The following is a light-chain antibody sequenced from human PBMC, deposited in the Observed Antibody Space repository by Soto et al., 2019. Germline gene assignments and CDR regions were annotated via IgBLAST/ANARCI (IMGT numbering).Light chain of an antibody. J-gene: IGKJ5*01. Sequence: DIQMTQSRASVYASLGGRVIITCRASQGITNRLAWYQQKPGKAPKLLIYEASTLQSGVPSRISGSGSGTDFTLTISSLQPEDFATYYCQQANSLPITFGQGTRLEIK. V-gene: IGKV1D-12*01. CDR1: QGITNR. CDR3: QQANSLPIT. CDR2: EAS.